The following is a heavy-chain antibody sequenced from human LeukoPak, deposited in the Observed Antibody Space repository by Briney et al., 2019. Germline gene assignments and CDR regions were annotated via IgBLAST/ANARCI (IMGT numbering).Heavy chain of an antibody. CDR2: ISSSGITI. D-gene: IGHD2-15*01. Sequence: TGGSLRLSCAASGFTFSSYSMNWVRQAPGKGLEWVSYISSSGITIYYADSVKGRFTISRDNAKNSLYLQMNSLRAEDTAVYYCASVIVAAALDYWGQGTLVTVSS. J-gene: IGHJ4*02. CDR3: ASVIVAAALDY. CDR1: GFTFSSYS. V-gene: IGHV3-48*04.